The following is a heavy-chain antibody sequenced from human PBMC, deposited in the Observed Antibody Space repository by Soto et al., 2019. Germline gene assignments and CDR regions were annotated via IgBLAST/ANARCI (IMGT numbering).Heavy chain of an antibody. CDR3: ARGLSPTTYRLVIPTNDAFDH. J-gene: IGHJ3*01. CDR1: GGTFGSYA. D-gene: IGHD3-9*01. CDR2: SIPVLGTA. V-gene: IGHV1-69*06. Sequence: QVQLVQSGAEVKKPGSSVNVSCKASGGTFGSYAFNWVRQAPGQGPEWMGGSIPVLGTANYAQKSQGRVTLTADISTNTAYMELHSLTSEDTAVYYCARGLSPTTYRLVIPTNDAFDHWGQGTAVTGSS.